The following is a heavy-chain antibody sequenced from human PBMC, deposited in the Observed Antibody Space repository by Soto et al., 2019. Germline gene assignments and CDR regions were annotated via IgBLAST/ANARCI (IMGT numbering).Heavy chain of an antibody. CDR3: VRGTSTSPDY. Sequence: GGSLRLSCAAPGFTFSSYGMHWVRLAPGKGLEWVAVVWYDGTNKNYADSVKGRFTISRDNSKNTLYLQMNSLRAEDTAVYYCVRGTSTSPDYWGQGTLVTVSS. CDR2: VWYDGTNK. CDR1: GFTFSSYG. J-gene: IGHJ4*02. D-gene: IGHD2-2*01. V-gene: IGHV3-33*01.